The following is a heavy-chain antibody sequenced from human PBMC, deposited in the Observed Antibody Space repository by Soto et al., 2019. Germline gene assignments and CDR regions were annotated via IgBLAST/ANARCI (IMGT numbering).Heavy chain of an antibody. D-gene: IGHD3-3*01. CDR1: GFTFTSSA. CDR3: AAHGLYYDFWSGYPFFDY. Sequence: SVKVSCKASGFTFTSSAVQWVRQARGQRLEWIGWIVVGSGNTNYAQKFQERVTITRDMSTSTAYMELSSLRSEDTAVYYCAAHGLYYDFWSGYPFFDYWGQGTLVTFSS. V-gene: IGHV1-58*01. J-gene: IGHJ4*02. CDR2: IVVGSGNT.